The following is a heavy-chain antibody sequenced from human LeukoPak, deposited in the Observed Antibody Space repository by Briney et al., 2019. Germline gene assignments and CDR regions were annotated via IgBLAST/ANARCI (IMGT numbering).Heavy chain of an antibody. CDR3: ARGPYSNYENWFDP. CDR1: GFTFSSYE. CDR2: ISSSGSTI. Sequence: GGSLRLSCAASGFTFSSYEMNWVRQAPGKGLEWVSYISSSGSTIYYADSVKGRFTISRDNAKNSLYLQMNSLRAEDTAVYYCARGPYSNYENWFDPWGQGTLVTVSS. V-gene: IGHV3-48*03. J-gene: IGHJ5*02. D-gene: IGHD4-11*01.